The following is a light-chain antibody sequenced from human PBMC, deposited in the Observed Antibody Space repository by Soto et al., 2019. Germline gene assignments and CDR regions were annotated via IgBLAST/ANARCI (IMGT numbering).Light chain of an antibody. CDR2: DAS. CDR3: HQRSDWPLFT. CDR1: QSVSIF. J-gene: IGKJ4*01. V-gene: IGKV3-11*01. Sequence: EIVLTQSPATLSLPPGERATLSCRASQSVSIFLAWYQQKAGQAPRLLIYDASKRATGIPARYSGSGSGTDFTLTISSLAPVDFAVYYCHQRSDWPLFTFGGGTKVEIK.